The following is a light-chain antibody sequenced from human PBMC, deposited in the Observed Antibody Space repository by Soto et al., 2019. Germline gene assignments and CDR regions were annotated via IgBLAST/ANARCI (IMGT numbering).Light chain of an antibody. CDR1: QAIRND. V-gene: IGKV1-17*01. CDR3: LQHNLFNRK. Sequence: DIQMTQSPSSLSASVGDRVTITCRASQAIRNDLAWYQQKPGRAPKRLIYGSSSLQSGVPSRFSGSGSGTEFTLTISSLQPEDFGTYYCLQHNLFNRKCGQGTKVDIK. CDR2: GSS. J-gene: IGKJ1*01.